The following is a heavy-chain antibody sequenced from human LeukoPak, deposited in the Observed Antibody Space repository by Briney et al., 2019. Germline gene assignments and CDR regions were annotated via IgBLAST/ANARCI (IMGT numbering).Heavy chain of an antibody. CDR2: IYYSGST. D-gene: IGHD3-22*01. J-gene: IGHJ5*02. CDR1: GGSISSTSYY. V-gene: IGHV4-39*07. CDR3: ARGDSYYAGSGLNWFDP. Sequence: DPSETLSLTCTVSGGSISSTSYYWGWIRQPPGKGLEWIGSIYYSGSTYYNPSLKSRATISVDTSKNQFSLKLSSVAAADTAVYYCARGDSYYAGSGLNWFDPWGQGTLVTVSS.